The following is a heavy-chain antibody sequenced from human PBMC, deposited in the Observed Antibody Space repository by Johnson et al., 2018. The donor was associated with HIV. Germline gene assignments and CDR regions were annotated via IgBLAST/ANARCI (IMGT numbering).Heavy chain of an antibody. CDR1: GFTFDDYG. V-gene: IGHV3-48*04. D-gene: IGHD5-24*01. CDR2: ISSSRSNI. J-gene: IGHJ3*01. Sequence: VQLVESGGGVVRPGGSLRLSCAASGFTFDDYGMSWVRQAPGKGLEWVSYISSSRSNIYYADSVKGRFTISRDNAKNSVYLQMNSLRAEDAAVYYCAKDFGDGYNRWGAFDFWGQGTMVTVSS. CDR3: AKDFGDGYNRWGAFDF.